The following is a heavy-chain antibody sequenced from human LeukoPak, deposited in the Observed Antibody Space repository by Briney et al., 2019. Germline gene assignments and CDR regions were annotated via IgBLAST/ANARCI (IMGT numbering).Heavy chain of an antibody. CDR3: ARGRPHGNDY. Sequence: GGSLRLSCAASGFTFSSYWMNWVRQAPGKGLVWVSRIASDGSSTTCADSVKGGFSISRDNAKNTLYLQMNSLRVEDTAVYYCARGRPHGNDYWGQGTLVTVSS. CDR1: GFTFSSYW. V-gene: IGHV3-74*01. J-gene: IGHJ4*02. D-gene: IGHD4-23*01. CDR2: IASDGSST.